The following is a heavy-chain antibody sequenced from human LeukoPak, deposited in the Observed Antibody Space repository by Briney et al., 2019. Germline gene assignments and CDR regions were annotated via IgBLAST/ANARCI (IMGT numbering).Heavy chain of an antibody. CDR1: GFTFSSYA. CDR3: AKRGSSGYYPFDY. Sequence: GGSLRLSCAASGFTFSSYAMSWVRQAPGKGLEWVSAISGGAGSTYYADSVKGRFTISRHNSKNTLYLQMNSLRAEDTAVYYCAKRGSSGYYPFDYWGQGTLVTVSS. J-gene: IGHJ4*02. CDR2: ISGGAGST. D-gene: IGHD3-22*01. V-gene: IGHV3-23*01.